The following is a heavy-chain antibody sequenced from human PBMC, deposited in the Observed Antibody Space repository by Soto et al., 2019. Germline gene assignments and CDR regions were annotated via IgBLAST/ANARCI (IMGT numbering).Heavy chain of an antibody. CDR3: ARGVVATIGYYYYYMDV. CDR1: GFTFSSYW. CDR2: INSDGSST. D-gene: IGHD5-12*01. Sequence: GGSLRLSCAASGFTFSSYWMHWVRQAPGKGLVWVSRINSDGSSTSYADSVKGRFTISRDNAKNTLYLQMNSLRAEDTAVYYCARGVVATIGYYYYYMDVWGKGTTVTVSS. V-gene: IGHV3-74*01. J-gene: IGHJ6*03.